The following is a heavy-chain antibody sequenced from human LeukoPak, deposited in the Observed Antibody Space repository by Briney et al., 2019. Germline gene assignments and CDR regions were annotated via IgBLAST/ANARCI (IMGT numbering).Heavy chain of an antibody. Sequence: KPSETLSLTCSVSGYSISSAYYWGWIRQPPGKGLEWIATIHYSGSTYYNPSLKSRVTISLDTSKNQFSLKLSSVTAADTAVYYCARVRQLVLDYWGQGTLVTVSS. CDR2: IHYSGST. CDR3: ARVRQLVLDY. D-gene: IGHD6-6*01. V-gene: IGHV4-38-2*02. J-gene: IGHJ4*02. CDR1: GYSISSAYY.